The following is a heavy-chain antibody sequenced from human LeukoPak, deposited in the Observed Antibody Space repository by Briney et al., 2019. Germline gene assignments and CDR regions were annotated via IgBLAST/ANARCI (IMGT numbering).Heavy chain of an antibody. CDR3: AREISPVVVVPAAMLIDWFDP. Sequence: PSETLSLTCTVSGGSISSYYWSWLRQPAGKGLEWIGRIYTSGSTNYNPSLKSRVTMSVDTSKNQFSLKLSSVTAADTAVYYCAREISPVVVVPAAMLIDWFDPWGQGTLVTVSS. CDR2: IYTSGST. CDR1: GGSISSYY. J-gene: IGHJ5*02. V-gene: IGHV4-4*07. D-gene: IGHD2-2*01.